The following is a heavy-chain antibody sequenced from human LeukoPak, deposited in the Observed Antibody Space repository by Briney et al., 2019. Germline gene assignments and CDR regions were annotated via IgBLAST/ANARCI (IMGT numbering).Heavy chain of an antibody. CDR2: IYTSGST. Sequence: SETLPLTCTVSGGSISSYYWSWIRQPAGKGLEWIGRIYTSGSTNYNPSLKSRVTMSVDTSKNQFSLKLSSVTAADTAVYYCAGSSYDSSGYYPYYFDYWGQGTLVTVSS. V-gene: IGHV4-4*07. J-gene: IGHJ4*02. D-gene: IGHD3-22*01. CDR3: AGSSYDSSGYYPYYFDY. CDR1: GGSISSYY.